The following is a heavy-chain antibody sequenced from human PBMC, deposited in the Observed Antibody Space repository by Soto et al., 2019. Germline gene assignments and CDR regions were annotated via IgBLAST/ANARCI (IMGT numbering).Heavy chain of an antibody. D-gene: IGHD3-22*01. J-gene: IGHJ5*02. Sequence: QVQLLQSAAGVKRPGSSVNVSCKASGGTLSSYAISWVRQAPGQGLEWMGGIIPIFCTANYALKLQGTVAITADESTRIAYLELGILSVEDPAVYYWARGTEPVSDTIGYYLRDSGFDPWGQATLVTVSS. CDR2: IIPIFCTA. CDR1: GGTLSSYA. V-gene: IGHV1-69*12. CDR3: ARGTEPVSDTIGYYLRDSGFDP.